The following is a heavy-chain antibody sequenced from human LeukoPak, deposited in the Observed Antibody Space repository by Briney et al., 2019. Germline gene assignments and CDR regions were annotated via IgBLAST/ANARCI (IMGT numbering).Heavy chain of an antibody. CDR2: ISSSGSTI. J-gene: IGHJ4*02. D-gene: IGHD6-19*01. Sequence: GGSLRLSCAASGFTFSSYEMNWVRQAPGKGLEWVSYISSSGSTIYYADSVKGRFTISRDNAKNSLYLQMNSLRAEDTAVYYCARGYSSGWPHYFDYWGQGTLVTVSS. CDR1: GFTFSSYE. V-gene: IGHV3-48*03. CDR3: ARGYSSGWPHYFDY.